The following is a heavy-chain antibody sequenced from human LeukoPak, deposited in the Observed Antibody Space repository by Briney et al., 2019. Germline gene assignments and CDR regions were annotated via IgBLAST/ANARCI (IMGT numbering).Heavy chain of an antibody. J-gene: IGHJ6*04. D-gene: IGHD3-10*01. Sequence: SETLSLTCTVSGGSISSGDYYWSWLRQPPGTGLEWIGYIYYSGSTYYNPSLKSRVTISVDTSKNQFSLKLSSVTAADTAVYYCARGEFGELLSYYYGMDVWGKGTTVTVSS. CDR2: IYYSGST. V-gene: IGHV4-30-4*01. CDR1: GGSISSGDYY. CDR3: ARGEFGELLSYYYGMDV.